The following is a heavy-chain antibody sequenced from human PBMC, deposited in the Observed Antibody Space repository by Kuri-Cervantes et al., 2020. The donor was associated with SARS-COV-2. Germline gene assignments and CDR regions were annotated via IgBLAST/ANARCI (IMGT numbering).Heavy chain of an antibody. J-gene: IGHJ4*02. CDR2: INPNSGGT. CDR3: ARDSSGWYRVLGY. D-gene: IGHD6-19*01. CDR1: GYTFTGYY. Sequence: ASVKVSWKASGYTFTGYYMHWVRQAPGQGLEWMGWINPNSGGTNYAQKFQGRVTMTRDTSISTAYMELSRLRSDDTAVYYCARDSSGWYRVLGYWGQGTLVTVSS. V-gene: IGHV1-2*02.